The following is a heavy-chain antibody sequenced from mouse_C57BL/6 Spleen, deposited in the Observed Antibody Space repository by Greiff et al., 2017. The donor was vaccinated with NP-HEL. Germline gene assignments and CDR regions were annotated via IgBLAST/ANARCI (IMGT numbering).Heavy chain of an antibody. CDR1: GYTFTSYW. D-gene: IGHD2-5*01. CDR2: IYPSDSET. V-gene: IGHV1-61*01. CDR3: ARGSNYVGYYAMDY. J-gene: IGHJ4*01. Sequence: VQLQQPGAELVRPGSSVKLSCKASGYTFTSYWMDWVKQRPGQGLEWIGNIYPSDSETHYNQKFKDKATLTVDKSSSTAYMQLSSLTSEDSAVYYCARGSNYVGYYAMDYWGQGTSVTVSS.